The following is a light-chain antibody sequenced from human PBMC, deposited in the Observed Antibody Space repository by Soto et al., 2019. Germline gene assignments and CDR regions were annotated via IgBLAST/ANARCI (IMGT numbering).Light chain of an antibody. CDR1: QSISRW. CDR3: QQHTSFLIT. CDR2: KAS. Sequence: TLSATVGDRGPIHCRASQSISRWLAWYQQQPGTAPKLLIYKASTLASGVPSRFSGSGSGTEFTLTINSLQADDFATYYCQQHTSFLITFGQGTRLEIK. J-gene: IGKJ5*01. V-gene: IGKV1-5*03.